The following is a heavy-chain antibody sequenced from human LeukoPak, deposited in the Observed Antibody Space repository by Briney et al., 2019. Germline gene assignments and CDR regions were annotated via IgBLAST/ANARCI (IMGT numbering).Heavy chain of an antibody. V-gene: IGHV3-11*01. D-gene: IGHD6-19*01. J-gene: IGHJ4*02. CDR2: ISSSGSTI. CDR3: ARHIGATYSSGWYYFDY. Sequence: PGGSLRLSCAASGFTFSDYYMSWIRRAPGKGLEWVSYISSSGSTIYYADSVKGRFTISRDNAKNSLYLQLNSLRAEDTALYYCARHIGATYSSGWYYFDYWGQGTLVTVSS. CDR1: GFTFSDYY.